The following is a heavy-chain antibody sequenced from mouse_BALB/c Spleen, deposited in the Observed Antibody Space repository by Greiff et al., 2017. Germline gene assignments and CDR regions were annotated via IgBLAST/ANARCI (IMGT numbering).Heavy chain of an antibody. V-gene: IGHV5-6-4*01. Sequence: EVKLMESGGGLVKPGGSLKLSCAASGFTFSSYTMSWVRQTPEKRLEWVATISSGGSYTYYPDSVKARFTISRDNAKNTLYLQMSSLKSEDTAMYYCTREDGYYRGSMDYWGQGTSVTVSS. J-gene: IGHJ4*01. CDR2: ISSGGSYT. CDR3: TREDGYYRGSMDY. D-gene: IGHD2-3*01. CDR1: GFTFSSYT.